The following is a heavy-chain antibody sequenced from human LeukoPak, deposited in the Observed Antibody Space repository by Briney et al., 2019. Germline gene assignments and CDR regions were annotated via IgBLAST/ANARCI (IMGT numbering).Heavy chain of an antibody. CDR2: IRYDGSNK. Sequence: GGSLRLSSAASGFTFSSYGMHWVRQAPGKGLEWVAFIRYDGSNKYYADSVKGRFTISRDNSKNTLYPQMNSLRAEDTAVYYCAKYGSGIGPFGYWGQGTLVTVSS. CDR1: GFTFSSYG. CDR3: AKYGSGIGPFGY. D-gene: IGHD3-10*01. V-gene: IGHV3-30*02. J-gene: IGHJ4*02.